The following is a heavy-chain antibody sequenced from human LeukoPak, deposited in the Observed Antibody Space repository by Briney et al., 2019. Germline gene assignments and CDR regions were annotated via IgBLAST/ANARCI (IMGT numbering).Heavy chain of an antibody. D-gene: IGHD3-3*02. CDR2: IYYSGST. J-gene: IGHJ3*02. Sequence: SETLSLTCTVSGGSTSSYYCSWIRQPPGKGLEWIGYIYYSGSTNYNPSLKSRVTISVDTSKNPFSLKLSSVTAADTAVYYCARDRIFGLVTGDAFDIWGQGTMVTVSS. CDR1: GGSTSSYY. V-gene: IGHV4-59*01. CDR3: ARDRIFGLVTGDAFDI.